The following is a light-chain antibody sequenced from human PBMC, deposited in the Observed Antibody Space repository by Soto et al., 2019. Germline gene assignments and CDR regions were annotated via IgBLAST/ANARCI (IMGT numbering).Light chain of an antibody. Sequence: EIVMTQSPATLSVSPGERATLSCRASQSVSSNLAWYQQKPGQAPRLLIYGASTRATGIPARFSGSGSETEFTLTISSLQSEDFAVYYCQQRSNWPITFGQGTKVDIK. V-gene: IGKV3-15*01. CDR3: QQRSNWPIT. CDR2: GAS. J-gene: IGKJ1*01. CDR1: QSVSSN.